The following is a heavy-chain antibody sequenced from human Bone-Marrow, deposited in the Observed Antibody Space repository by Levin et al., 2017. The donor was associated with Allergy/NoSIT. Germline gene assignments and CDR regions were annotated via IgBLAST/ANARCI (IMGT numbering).Heavy chain of an antibody. D-gene: IGHD2/OR15-2a*01. V-gene: IGHV1-69*06. CDR3: ARGSMASSYYNLDV. Sequence: KISCKASGGTFSNHALTWVRQAPGQGLEWMAGIIPVFGTPDYAQKFQDRVTLTADKSTTTVYMELTRLRTHDTAVYYCARGSMASSYYNLDVWGQGTTVTVSS. CDR1: GGTFSNHA. CDR2: IIPVFGTP. J-gene: IGHJ6*02.